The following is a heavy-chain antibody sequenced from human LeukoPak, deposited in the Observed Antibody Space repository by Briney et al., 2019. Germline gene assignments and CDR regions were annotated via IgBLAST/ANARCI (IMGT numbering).Heavy chain of an antibody. CDR3: ARDRDTRDGYNPKTYYYYGMDV. D-gene: IGHD5-24*01. Sequence: PGGSLRLSCAASGFTFSSYGMHWVRQAPGKGLEWVAVIWYDGSNKYYADSVKGRFTISRDNSKNTLYLQMNSLRAEDTAVYYCARDRDTRDGYNPKTYYYYGMDVWGQGTTVTVSS. V-gene: IGHV3-33*01. CDR2: IWYDGSNK. CDR1: GFTFSSYG. J-gene: IGHJ6*02.